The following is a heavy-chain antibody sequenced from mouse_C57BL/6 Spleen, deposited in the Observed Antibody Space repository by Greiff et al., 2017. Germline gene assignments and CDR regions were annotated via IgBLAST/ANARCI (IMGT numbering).Heavy chain of an antibody. CDR3: AKYGTGWYFDV. V-gene: IGHV2-5*01. CDR2: IWRGGST. J-gene: IGHJ1*03. CDR1: GFSLTSYG. D-gene: IGHD4-1*01. Sequence: VMLVESGPGLVQPSQSLSITCTVSGFSLTSYGVHWVRQSPGKGLEWLGVIWRGGSTDYNAAFMSRLSITKDNSKSQVFFKMNSLQADDTAIYYCAKYGTGWYFDVWGTGTTVTVSS.